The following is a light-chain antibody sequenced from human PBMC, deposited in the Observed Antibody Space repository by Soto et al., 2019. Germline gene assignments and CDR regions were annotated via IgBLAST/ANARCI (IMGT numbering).Light chain of an antibody. CDR1: STDVGAYDY. Sequence: QSVLTQPPSASGSPGQTVTISCSGTSTDVGAYDYICWYQQHPGKPPKLMIYEVNQRPSGVPDRFSGYNGGNTSSVTVSGHQDGDGADYCCSSFAGNDDVVFGGGTKVTVL. J-gene: IGLJ2*01. CDR3: SSFAGNDDVV. CDR2: EVN. V-gene: IGLV2-8*01.